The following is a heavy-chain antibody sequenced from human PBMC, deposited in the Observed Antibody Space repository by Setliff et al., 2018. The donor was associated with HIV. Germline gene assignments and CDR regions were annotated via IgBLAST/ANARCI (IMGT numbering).Heavy chain of an antibody. CDR3: ARGHPIVPTGLVSFYFDH. CDR2: IDHSGST. Sequence: PSETLSLTCAVYGGSFSGYHWSWIRQSPGKGLEWMGEIDHSGSTDDNPSLKSRVTISVDTSKNQFSLKLSSVSAADTAVYYCARGHPIVPTGLVSFYFDHWGQGTLVTVSS. D-gene: IGHD2-2*01. CDR1: GGSFSGYH. V-gene: IGHV4-34*01. J-gene: IGHJ4*02.